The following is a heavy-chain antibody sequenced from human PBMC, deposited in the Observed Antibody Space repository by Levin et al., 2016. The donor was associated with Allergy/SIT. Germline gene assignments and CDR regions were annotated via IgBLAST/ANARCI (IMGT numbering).Heavy chain of an antibody. V-gene: IGHV3-23*01. J-gene: IGHJ2*01. D-gene: IGHD1-26*01. CDR1: GFTFSSFA. CDR2: ISTSGGST. Sequence: GGSLRLSCAASGFTFSSFAMTWVRQAPGKGLEWVSTISTSGGSTYYADSVKGRFTISRDNSKNTLYLQLNSLRAEDTAVYYCARVWDVNWYFDLWGRGTLVTVSS. CDR3: ARVWDVNWYFDL.